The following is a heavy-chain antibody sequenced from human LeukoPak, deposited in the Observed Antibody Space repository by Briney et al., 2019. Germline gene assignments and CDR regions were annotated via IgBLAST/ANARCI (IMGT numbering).Heavy chain of an antibody. D-gene: IGHD6-13*01. Sequence: GGSLRLSCAASGFTFSSYGMHWVRQAPGKGLEWVAVIWYDGSNKYYANSVKGRFTISRDNSKNTLYLQMNSLRAEDTAVYYCARSPPADYSSSWYFPSVYYFDYWGQGTLVTVSS. CDR2: IWYDGSNK. J-gene: IGHJ4*02. CDR3: ARSPPADYSSSWYFPSVYYFDY. V-gene: IGHV3-33*01. CDR1: GFTFSSYG.